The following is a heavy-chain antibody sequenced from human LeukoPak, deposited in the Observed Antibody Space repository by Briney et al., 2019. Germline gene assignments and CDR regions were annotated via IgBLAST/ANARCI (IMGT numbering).Heavy chain of an antibody. CDR2: INPNSGGT. D-gene: IGHD3-10*01. CDR1: GYTFTGYY. CDR3: ASEMTYYYGSGSYYNGPNY. J-gene: IGHJ4*02. Sequence: ASVKVSCKASGYTFTGYYMHWVRQAPGQGLEWMGWINPNSGGTNYAQKFQGRVTMTRDTSISTAYMELSRLRSDDTAVYYCASEMTYYYGSGSYYNGPNYWGQGTLVTVSS. V-gene: IGHV1-2*02.